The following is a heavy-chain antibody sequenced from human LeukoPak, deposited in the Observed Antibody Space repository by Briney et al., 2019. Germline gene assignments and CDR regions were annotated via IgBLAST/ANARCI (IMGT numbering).Heavy chain of an antibody. CDR3: ARDDRHIAAAGTAFDY. D-gene: IGHD6-13*01. Sequence: SQTLSLTCAISGDSVSSNSAAWNWIRQSPSRGLEWLGRTYYRSKWYNDYAVSVKSRITINPDTSKNQFSLQLNSVTPEDTAVYYCARDDRHIAAAGTAFDYWGQGTLVTVSS. J-gene: IGHJ4*02. CDR2: TYYRSKWYN. V-gene: IGHV6-1*01. CDR1: GDSVSSNSAA.